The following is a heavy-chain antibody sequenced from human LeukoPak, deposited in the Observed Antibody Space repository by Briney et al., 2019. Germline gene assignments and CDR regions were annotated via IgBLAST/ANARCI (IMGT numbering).Heavy chain of an antibody. CDR2: IYSGGST. J-gene: IGHJ6*02. CDR3: ARSTVTTAYGMDV. Sequence: PGGSLRLSCAASGFIVSSNYMSWVRQAPGKGLEWVSVIYSGGSTYYADSVKGRFTISRDNSKNTLYLQMNSLRAGDTAVYYCARSTVTTAYGMDVWGQGTTVTVSS. D-gene: IGHD4-17*01. V-gene: IGHV3-66*01. CDR1: GFIVSSNY.